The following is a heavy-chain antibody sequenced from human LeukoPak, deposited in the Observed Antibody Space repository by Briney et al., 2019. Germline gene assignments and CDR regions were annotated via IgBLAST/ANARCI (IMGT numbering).Heavy chain of an antibody. D-gene: IGHD2-21*01. CDR2: IASDGSHT. CDR3: ARERQDTILHSGAFDI. J-gene: IGHJ3*02. Sequence: PGRPLRLSCAASGFTFSTYFMHWVRQAPGKGLEWVADIASDGSHTLYVESVKGRFTISRDNSKNTLYLQMNSLRAEDTAVYFCARERQDTILHSGAFDIWGQGTMVTVPS. V-gene: IGHV3-30-3*01. CDR1: GFTFSTYF.